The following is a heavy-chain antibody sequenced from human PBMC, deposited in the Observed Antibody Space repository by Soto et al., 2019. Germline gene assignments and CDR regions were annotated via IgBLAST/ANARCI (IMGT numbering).Heavy chain of an antibody. V-gene: IGHV1-2*04. CDR2: INPNSGGT. CDR3: ARDPTGTTGYGSGWSIYYFDY. D-gene: IGHD6-13*01. CDR1: GYTFTGYY. Sequence: ASVKVSCKASGYTFTGYYMHWVRQAPGQGLEWMGWINPNSGGTNYAQKFQGWVTMTRDTSISTAYMELSRLRSDDTAVYYLARDPTGTTGYGSGWSIYYFDYWGQGTRVPV. J-gene: IGHJ4*02.